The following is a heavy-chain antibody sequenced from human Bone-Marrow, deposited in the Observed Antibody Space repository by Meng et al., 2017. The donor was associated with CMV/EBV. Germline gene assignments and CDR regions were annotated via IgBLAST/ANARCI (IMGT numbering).Heavy chain of an antibody. CDR2: FDPVNGES. J-gene: IGHJ4*02. V-gene: IGHV1-24*01. CDR1: GYCLTELS. D-gene: IGHD3-3*01. Sequence: ASVKVSCKASGYCLTELSMHWVQQAPGKGLKWMASFDPVNGESFYAQRFQDRVTMTEDTSTDTAYMELSSLRYEDTAVYYCATALFLECFTLDYWGQGTLVTVSS. CDR3: ATALFLECFTLDY.